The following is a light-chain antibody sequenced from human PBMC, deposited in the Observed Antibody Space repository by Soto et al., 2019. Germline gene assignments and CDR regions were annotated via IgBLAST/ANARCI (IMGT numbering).Light chain of an antibody. V-gene: IGLV1-51*01. Sequence: QSVLTQPPSVSAAPGQKVTISCSGSSSNIGSNYVSWYQQLPGTAPKLLIYDNGKRPSGIPDRFSASQSGTSATLGITGLQTGDEADYYCGTWDNSLSAVFGGGTKLTVL. CDR1: SSNIGSNY. J-gene: IGLJ2*01. CDR3: GTWDNSLSAV. CDR2: DNG.